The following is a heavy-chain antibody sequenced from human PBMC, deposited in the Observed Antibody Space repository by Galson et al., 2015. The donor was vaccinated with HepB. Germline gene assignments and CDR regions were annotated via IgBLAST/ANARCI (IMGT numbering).Heavy chain of an antibody. J-gene: IGHJ5*02. Sequence: SVKVSCKASGYTFTSYGITWVRQAPGQGLEWMGWISAYNRNTNYAQKLQGRVTMTTDTSTSTAYMERMSLGDDDTAVYYCAIVRGHTAMARKKTFDHWGQGTLVTVSS. CDR2: ISAYNRNT. V-gene: IGHV1-18*01. CDR3: AIVRGHTAMARKKTFDH. D-gene: IGHD5-18*01. CDR1: GYTFTSYG.